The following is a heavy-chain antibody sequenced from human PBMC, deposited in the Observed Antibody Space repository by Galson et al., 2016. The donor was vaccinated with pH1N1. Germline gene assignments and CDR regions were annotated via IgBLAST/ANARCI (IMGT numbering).Heavy chain of an antibody. V-gene: IGHV3-23*01. Sequence: SLRLSCAASGFTFSNYAMNWVRQAPGKGLEWVSAISGSGGSTYYADSVKGRFTISRDNSKNTLYLQMNSLRAADTAIYYCEKSYYYNTSGYDYWGQGTLVTVAS. D-gene: IGHD3-22*01. CDR2: ISGSGGST. CDR1: GFTFSNYA. J-gene: IGHJ4*02. CDR3: EKSYYYNTSGYDY.